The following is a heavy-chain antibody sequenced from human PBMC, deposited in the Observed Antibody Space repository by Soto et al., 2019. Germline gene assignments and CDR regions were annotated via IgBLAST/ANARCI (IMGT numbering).Heavy chain of an antibody. CDR1: GGSISSSIYY. CDR3: ARISVASRCMDV. J-gene: IGHJ6*03. V-gene: IGHV4-39*01. D-gene: IGHD5-12*01. CDR2: FYYSGST. Sequence: SETLSLTCTVSGGSISSSIYYWGWIRQSPGKGLEWIGSFYYSGSTYYSPSLRSRVTISGDTSRKQISLRLSSVTAADTAVYYCARISVASRCMDVWGKGTTVTVSS.